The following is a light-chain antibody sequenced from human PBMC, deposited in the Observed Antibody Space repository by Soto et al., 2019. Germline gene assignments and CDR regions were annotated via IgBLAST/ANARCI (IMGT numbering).Light chain of an antibody. V-gene: IGLV4-69*01. Sequence: QVVLTQSPSASASLGASVKLTCTLSSGHSSYAIAWHQQQPEKGPRYLMKLNSDGSHSKGDGIPDRFSGSSSGAERYLTISSLQSEDEADYYCQTWGTGIRVFGGGTKVTVL. CDR2: LNSDGSH. CDR1: SGHSSYA. CDR3: QTWGTGIRV. J-gene: IGLJ3*02.